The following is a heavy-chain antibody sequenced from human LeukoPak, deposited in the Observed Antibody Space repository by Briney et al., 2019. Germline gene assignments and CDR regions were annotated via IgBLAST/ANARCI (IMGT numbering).Heavy chain of an antibody. V-gene: IGHV1-3*01. Sequence: ASVKVSCKASGYTFTSYAMHWVRQAPGQRLEWMGWINAGNGNTKYSQKFQGRVTIARDTSASTAYMELSSLRSEDTAVYYCARGEVYSSSWIIDYWGQGTLVTVSS. CDR2: INAGNGNT. CDR1: GYTFTSYA. CDR3: ARGEVYSSSWIIDY. J-gene: IGHJ4*02. D-gene: IGHD6-13*01.